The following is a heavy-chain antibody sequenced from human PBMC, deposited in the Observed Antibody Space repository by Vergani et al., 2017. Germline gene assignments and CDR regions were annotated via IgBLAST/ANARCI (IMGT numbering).Heavy chain of an antibody. CDR1: GFSLSTSGVG. CDR2: IYWDDDK. CDR3: AHRPSYDSSGYYYFDY. Sequence: QITLKESGPTLVKPTQTLTLTCTFSGFSLSTSGVGVGWIRQPPGKALEWLALIYWDDDKRYSPSLKSRLTITKYTSKNQVVLTMTNMDPVDTATYYCAHRPSYDSSGYYYFDYWGQGTLVTVSS. V-gene: IGHV2-5*02. D-gene: IGHD3-22*01. J-gene: IGHJ4*02.